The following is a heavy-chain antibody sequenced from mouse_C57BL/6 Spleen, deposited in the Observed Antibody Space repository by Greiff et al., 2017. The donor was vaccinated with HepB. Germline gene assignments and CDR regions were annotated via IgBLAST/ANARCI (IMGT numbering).Heavy chain of an antibody. CDR3: ARDHITPGYAMDY. Sequence: QVQLKQPGAELVKPGASVKLSCKASGYTFTSYWMHWVKQRPGQGLEWIGMIHPNSGSTNYNEKFKSKATLTVDKSSSTAYMQLSSLTSEDSAVYYCARDHITPGYAMDYWGQGTSVTVSS. CDR2: IHPNSGST. J-gene: IGHJ4*01. V-gene: IGHV1-64*01. D-gene: IGHD1-1*01. CDR1: GYTFTSYW.